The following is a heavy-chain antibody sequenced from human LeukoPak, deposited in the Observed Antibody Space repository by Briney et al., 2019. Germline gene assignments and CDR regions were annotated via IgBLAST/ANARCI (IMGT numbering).Heavy chain of an antibody. J-gene: IGHJ4*02. CDR3: ARVNGPRTSYYDFWSGYSPADY. V-gene: IGHV1-18*01. CDR2: ISAYNGNT. Sequence: ASVKVSCKASGYTFTSYGISWVRQAPGQGLEWMGWISAYNGNTNYAQKLQGRVTMTTDTSTSTAYMELRSLRSDDTAVYYCARVNGPRTSYYDFWSGYSPADYWGQGALVTVSS. D-gene: IGHD3-3*01. CDR1: GYTFTSYG.